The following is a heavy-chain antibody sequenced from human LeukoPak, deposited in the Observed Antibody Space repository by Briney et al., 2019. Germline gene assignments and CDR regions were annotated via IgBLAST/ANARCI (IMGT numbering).Heavy chain of an antibody. Sequence: PGGSLRLSCAASGFTFSNYSMNWVRQAPGKGLEWVSSISSSSSYIYYADSVKGRFTIYKENAKNALYLQMNSLRAEDTAVYYCARDHAYCSGGSCYDESLNWFDPWGQGTLVTVSS. D-gene: IGHD2-15*01. CDR1: GFTFSNYS. V-gene: IGHV3-21*01. CDR2: ISSSSSYI. CDR3: ARDHAYCSGGSCYDESLNWFDP. J-gene: IGHJ5*02.